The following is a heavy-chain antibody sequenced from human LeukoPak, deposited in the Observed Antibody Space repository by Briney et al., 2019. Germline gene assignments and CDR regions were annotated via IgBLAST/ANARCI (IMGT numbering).Heavy chain of an antibody. V-gene: IGHV1-69*13. CDR1: GGTFSSYA. D-gene: IGHD2-21*02. Sequence: SVKVSCKASGGTFSSYAISWVRQAPGQGLEWMGGIIPIFGTANYAQKFQGRVTITADESTSTAYMELSSLRSEDSAVYYCARDAGGGDYYFDYWGQGTLVTVSS. CDR3: ARDAGGGDYYFDY. J-gene: IGHJ4*02. CDR2: IIPIFGTA.